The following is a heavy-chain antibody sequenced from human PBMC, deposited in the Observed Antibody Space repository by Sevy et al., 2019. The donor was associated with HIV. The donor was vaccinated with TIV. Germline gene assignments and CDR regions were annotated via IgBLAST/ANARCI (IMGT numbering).Heavy chain of an antibody. CDR1: GFTFSNYW. Sequence: GGSLRLSCAASGFTFSNYWMHWVRRAPGKGLVWVSRISSDGTNTIYADSVKGRFTLSRDNAKNTLYLHMNSLTAADTAMYYCARDMSTTVAFDIWGHGTMVTVSS. V-gene: IGHV3-74*01. CDR2: ISSDGTNT. CDR3: ARDMSTTVAFDI. D-gene: IGHD4-17*01. J-gene: IGHJ3*02.